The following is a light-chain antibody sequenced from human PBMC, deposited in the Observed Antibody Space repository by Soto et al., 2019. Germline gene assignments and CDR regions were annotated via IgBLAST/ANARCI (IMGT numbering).Light chain of an antibody. CDR2: DAS. CDR3: QQYDTNPWT. J-gene: IGKJ1*01. CDR1: QSITTW. V-gene: IGKV1-5*01. Sequence: DIQMTQSPSTLSASVGDRVTITCRASQSITTWLAWYQQKPGKVPKLLIYDASSLETGVPSRFSGSGSGTQFTLTISSLQPDDFATYYCQQYDTNPWTFGQGTKVDI.